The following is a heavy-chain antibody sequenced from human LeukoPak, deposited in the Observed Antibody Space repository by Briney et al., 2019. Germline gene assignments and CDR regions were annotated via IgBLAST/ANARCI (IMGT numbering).Heavy chain of an antibody. J-gene: IGHJ6*02. V-gene: IGHV4-59*01. D-gene: IGHD1-7*01. CDR1: GGSISSYY. CDR3: ARDNWNYGSSMDV. Sequence: SETLSLTCTVSGGSISSYYWSWIRQPPGKGLEWIGYIYYSGSTNYNPSLKSRVTISVDTSKNQFSLKLSFVTAADTAVYYCARDNWNYGSSMDVWGQGTTVTVSS. CDR2: IYYSGST.